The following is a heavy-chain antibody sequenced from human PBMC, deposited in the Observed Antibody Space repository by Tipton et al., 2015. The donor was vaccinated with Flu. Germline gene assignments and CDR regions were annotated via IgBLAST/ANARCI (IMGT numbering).Heavy chain of an antibody. V-gene: IGHV4-38-2*01. D-gene: IGHD3-10*01. Sequence: WGWIRQPPGKGLEWIGSISHSGRTYYNPSLKSRVTMSLDTSKNQFSLKLSSVTAADTAAFYCARRTYYYGSGTSDVWGQGTTVTVSS. CDR2: ISHSGRT. CDR3: ARRTYYYGSGTSDV. J-gene: IGHJ6*02.